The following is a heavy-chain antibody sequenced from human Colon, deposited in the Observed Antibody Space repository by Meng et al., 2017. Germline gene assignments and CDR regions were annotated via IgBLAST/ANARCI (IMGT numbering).Heavy chain of an antibody. CDR3: ARGDGYNYFDL. D-gene: IGHD5-24*01. CDR1: VGTFSSYS. J-gene: IGHJ4*02. Sequence: QVHLLHSGAEGKKPGSSVKVSCKASVGTFSSYSISWVRQAPGQGLEWMGRTIAIVDVPTYAQRFQGRVTITADKSTSTAYMELSSLRSEDTAVYYCARGDGYNYFDLWGQGTLVTVSS. V-gene: IGHV1-69*02. CDR2: TIAIVDVP.